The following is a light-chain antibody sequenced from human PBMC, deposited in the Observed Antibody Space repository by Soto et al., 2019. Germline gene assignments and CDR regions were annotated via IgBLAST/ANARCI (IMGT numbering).Light chain of an antibody. J-gene: IGKJ4*01. Sequence: EIFLTQSPDTLSLSPGERATLSCRASQSVTNYIAWYQQRPGQAPRLLIYDASNRASGVPARFSGSGSGTDFTLTITRVEPEDFAVYYCQQYATSPLTFGGGTKVDIK. CDR1: QSVTNY. CDR2: DAS. CDR3: QQYATSPLT. V-gene: IGKV3-20*01.